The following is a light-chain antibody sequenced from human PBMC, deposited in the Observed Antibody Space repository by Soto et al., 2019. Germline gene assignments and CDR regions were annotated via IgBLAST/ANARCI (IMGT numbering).Light chain of an antibody. CDR2: SNN. J-gene: IGLJ2*01. V-gene: IGLV1-47*02. Sequence: QSVLTQPPSASGTPGQRVFISYSGSSSNIGGTNYAYWYQQLPGAAPKLLMHSNNLRPSGVPERISGSKSGTSASLAISGLRSEDEALYYCASWDDRLGAVIFGGGTKVTVL. CDR1: SSNIGGTNY. CDR3: ASWDDRLGAVI.